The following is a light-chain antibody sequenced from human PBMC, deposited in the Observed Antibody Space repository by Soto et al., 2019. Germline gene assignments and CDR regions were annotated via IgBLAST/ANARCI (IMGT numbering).Light chain of an antibody. Sequence: EIVMTQSPATLSVSPGERATLSCRASQSVSSNSLAWFQQKSGQAPRLLIYGASSRATGIPDRFSASGSGTDFTLTISRLEPEDFAVYYCQQYGSSPTFGLGTKVDIK. CDR3: QQYGSSPT. CDR1: QSVSSNS. V-gene: IGKV3-20*01. CDR2: GAS. J-gene: IGKJ1*01.